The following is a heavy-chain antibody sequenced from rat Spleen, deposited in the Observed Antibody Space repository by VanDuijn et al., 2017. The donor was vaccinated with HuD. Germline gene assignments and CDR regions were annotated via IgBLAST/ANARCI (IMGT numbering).Heavy chain of an antibody. CDR3: ARQTDYFYDGTYYFDY. CDR2: ISYDGRRT. V-gene: IGHV5-29*01. D-gene: IGHD1-12*02. CDR1: GFTFINYG. J-gene: IGHJ2*01. Sequence: EVQLVESGGGLVQPGRSLKLSCAASGFTFINYGMAWVRQAPTRGLEWVAAISYDGRRTYYRDSVKGRFTISRDNAKSTLYLQMDSLRSEDTATYYCARQTDYFYDGTYYFDYWGQGVMVTVSS.